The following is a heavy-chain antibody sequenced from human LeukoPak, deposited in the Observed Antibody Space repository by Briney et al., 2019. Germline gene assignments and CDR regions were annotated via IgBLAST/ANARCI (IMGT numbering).Heavy chain of an antibody. CDR3: ARDWLEPYDYYGMDV. V-gene: IGHV1-3*01. CDR2: INAGNGKT. J-gene: IGHJ6*02. D-gene: IGHD5-12*01. CDR1: GYTFTSYS. Sequence: ASVKVSCKASGYTFTSYSMHWVRQAPGQSLEWMGWINAGNGKTKYSQNFQGRVTITRDTSASTAYMELRSLRSEDTAVYYCARDWLEPYDYYGMDVWGQGTTVTVSS.